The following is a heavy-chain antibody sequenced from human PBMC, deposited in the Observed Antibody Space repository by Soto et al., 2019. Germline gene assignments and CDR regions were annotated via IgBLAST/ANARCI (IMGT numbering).Heavy chain of an antibody. CDR3: ARDGVVAALYYFDY. CDR2: ISSSSSYI. V-gene: IGHV3-21*01. CDR1: GFTFSSYS. J-gene: IGHJ4*02. D-gene: IGHD2-15*01. Sequence: EVQLVESGGGLVKPGGFLRLSCAASGFTFSSYSMNWVRQAPGKGLEWVSSISSSSSYIYYADSVKGRFTISRDNAKNSLYLQMNSLRAEDTAVYYCARDGVVAALYYFDYWGQGTLVTVSS.